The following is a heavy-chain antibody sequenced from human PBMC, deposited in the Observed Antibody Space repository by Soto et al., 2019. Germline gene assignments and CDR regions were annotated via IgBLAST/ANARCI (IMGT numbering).Heavy chain of an antibody. Sequence: ASVKVSCKVSGYTLTELSMHWVRQAPGKGLEWMGGFDPEDGETIYAQKFQGRVTMTEDTSTDTAYMGLSSLRSEDTAVYYCATTGRYDAISGQYYYYGMDVWGQGTTVTVSS. CDR2: FDPEDGET. CDR1: GYTLTELS. J-gene: IGHJ6*02. D-gene: IGHD1-1*01. V-gene: IGHV1-24*01. CDR3: ATTGRYDAISGQYYYYGMDV.